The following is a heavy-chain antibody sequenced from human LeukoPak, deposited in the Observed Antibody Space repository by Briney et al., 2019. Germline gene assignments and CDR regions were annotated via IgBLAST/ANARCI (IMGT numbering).Heavy chain of an antibody. CDR2: ISSSSSTI. Sequence: GGSLRLSCAASGFIFSDYSMNWVRQAPGKGLEWVSYISSSSSTIYYVDSVKGRFTISRDNAKNSLYLQMNSLRAEDTAVYYCAKDLPQTIAVAGQGGDYWGQGTLVTVSS. J-gene: IGHJ4*02. V-gene: IGHV3-48*01. CDR1: GFIFSDYS. D-gene: IGHD6-19*01. CDR3: AKDLPQTIAVAGQGGDY.